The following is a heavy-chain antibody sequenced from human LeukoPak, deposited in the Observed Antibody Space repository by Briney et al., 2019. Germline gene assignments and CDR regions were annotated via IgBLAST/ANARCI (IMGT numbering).Heavy chain of an antibody. CDR1: GFTFSVYS. D-gene: IGHD6-6*01. J-gene: IGHJ4*02. CDR3: VRREAADY. V-gene: IGHV3-48*02. CDR2: ITSSSSSI. Sequence: GGSLRLSCAASGFTFSVYSMNWVRQAPGKGLEWVSYITSSSSSIYYADSVKGRFTTSRDNAKNSLYLQMNSLRDEDTAVYYCVRREAADYWGQGTLVTVSS.